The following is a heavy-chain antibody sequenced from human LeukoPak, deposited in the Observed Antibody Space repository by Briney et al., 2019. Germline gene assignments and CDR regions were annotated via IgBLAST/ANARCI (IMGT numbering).Heavy chain of an antibody. Sequence: SETLSLTCTVSGGSISSCYWSWIRQPPGKGLEWIGYIYYSGSTNYNPSLKSRVTISVDTSKNQFSLKLSSVTAADTAVYYCARDSSRRGGGMDVWGQGTTVTVSS. V-gene: IGHV4-59*01. J-gene: IGHJ6*02. CDR1: GGSISSCY. D-gene: IGHD2-15*01. CDR2: IYYSGST. CDR3: ARDSSRRGGGMDV.